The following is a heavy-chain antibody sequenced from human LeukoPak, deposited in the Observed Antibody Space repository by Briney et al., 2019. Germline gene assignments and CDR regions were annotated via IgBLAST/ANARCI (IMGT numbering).Heavy chain of an antibody. CDR2: VSSSSSYI. D-gene: IGHD4-17*01. CDR1: GFTFSSYS. Sequence: GGSLRLSCAASGFTFSSYSMNWVRQAPGKGLEWVSSVSSSSSYIYYADSVKGRFTISRDNAKNSLYLQMNSLRAEDTAVYFCAREISYGDYPSGDAFDNWGQGTMVTVSS. CDR3: AREISYGDYPSGDAFDN. J-gene: IGHJ3*02. V-gene: IGHV3-21*01.